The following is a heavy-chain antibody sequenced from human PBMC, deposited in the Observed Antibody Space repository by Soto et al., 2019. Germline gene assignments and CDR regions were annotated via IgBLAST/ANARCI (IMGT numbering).Heavy chain of an antibody. CDR3: ARDNGYSYGYFDY. D-gene: IGHD5-18*01. CDR1: GGSVSSSSYY. V-gene: IGHV4-61*01. CDR2: LYNSGST. Sequence: SETLSLTCTVSGGSVSSSSYYWTWIRQPPGKGLEWIGCLYNSGSTNYNPALKSRATISVDTSKNQFSLRLSSVTAADTAVYYCARDNGYSYGYFDYWGQGTLVTAPQ. J-gene: IGHJ4*02.